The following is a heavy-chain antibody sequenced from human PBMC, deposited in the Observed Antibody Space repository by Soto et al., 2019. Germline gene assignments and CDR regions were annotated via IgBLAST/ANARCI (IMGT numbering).Heavy chain of an antibody. Sequence: QVQLQESGPGLVKPSQTLSLTCTVSGGSISSGDYYWSWIRQPPGKGLEWMGYIYYRWSTYYNPSLKRRVTISVDTSKNQFSLKLSSVTAADTAWYYCARDGAGAFDIWGQGTMVTVSS. CDR1: GGSISSGDYY. V-gene: IGHV4-30-4*01. CDR3: ARDGAGAFDI. J-gene: IGHJ3*02. CDR2: IYYRWST.